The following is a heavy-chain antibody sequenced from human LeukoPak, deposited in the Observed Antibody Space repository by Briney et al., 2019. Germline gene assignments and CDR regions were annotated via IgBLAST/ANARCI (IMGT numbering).Heavy chain of an antibody. Sequence: GAAVKVSCKASGYSFTGYYLHWVRQAPGQGLEWMGWINANSGGTNYAQKFQGRVTMTRDTSISTVYMELSRLTSDDTAVYYCARDDYGGYYPWGQGTLVTVSS. CDR1: GYSFTGYY. J-gene: IGHJ5*02. V-gene: IGHV1-2*02. CDR3: ARDDYGGYYP. D-gene: IGHD4-17*01. CDR2: INANSGGT.